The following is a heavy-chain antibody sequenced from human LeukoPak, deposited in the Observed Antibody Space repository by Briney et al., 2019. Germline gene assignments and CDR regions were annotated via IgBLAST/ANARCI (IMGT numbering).Heavy chain of an antibody. Sequence: ASVKVSCKASGYTFTSYYMHWVRQAPGQGLEWMGIINPSGGSTSYAQTFQGRVTMTRDTSTSTVYMELSSLRSEDTAVYYCARTMVRGVTLLITYYYYGMDVWGQGTTVTVSS. J-gene: IGHJ6*02. CDR1: GYTFTSYY. CDR2: INPSGGST. CDR3: ARTMVRGVTLLITYYYYGMDV. V-gene: IGHV1-46*01. D-gene: IGHD3-10*01.